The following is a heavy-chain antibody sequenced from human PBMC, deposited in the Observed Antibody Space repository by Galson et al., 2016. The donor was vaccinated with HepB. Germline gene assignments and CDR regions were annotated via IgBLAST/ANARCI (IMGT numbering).Heavy chain of an antibody. V-gene: IGHV3-23*01. CDR1: GFTFSNYA. D-gene: IGHD6-6*01. CDR3: AKQLRGYYYYGMDG. J-gene: IGHJ6*02. CDR2: IFNSGGST. Sequence: SLRLSCAASGFTFSNYAMSWVRQAPGKGLEWISTIFNSGGSTYYADSVKGRFTVSRDNSNNTLYLQMNSLRAEDTAVYHWAKQLRGYYYYGMDGWGQGTTVTVSS.